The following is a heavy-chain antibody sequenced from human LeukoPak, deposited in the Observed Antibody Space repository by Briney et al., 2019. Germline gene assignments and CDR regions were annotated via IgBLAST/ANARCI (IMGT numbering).Heavy chain of an antibody. CDR1: GYSISSGYY. CDR3: ARVGQQLVLGAFDI. J-gene: IGHJ3*02. V-gene: IGHV4-38-2*02. Sequence: PSETLSLTCTVSGYSISSGYYWGWIRQPPGKGLEWIGSIYHSGSTYYNPSLKSRVTISVDTSKNQFSLKLSSVTAADTAVYYCARVGQQLVLGAFDIWGQGTMVTVSS. CDR2: IYHSGST. D-gene: IGHD6-13*01.